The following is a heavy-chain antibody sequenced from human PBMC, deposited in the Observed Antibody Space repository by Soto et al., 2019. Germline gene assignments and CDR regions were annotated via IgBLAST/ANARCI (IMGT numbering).Heavy chain of an antibody. CDR2: IFSNDEK. V-gene: IGHV2-26*01. J-gene: IGHJ3*02. Sequence: QVTFKESGPVLVKPTETLTLTCTVSGFSLSHARMGVSWIRQPPWNALEWLAHIFSNDEKSYSTSLKSRLTISKDTSKSQVVLTMTNMDPVDTATYYCARIRRYGGDAFDIWGQGTMGTVSS. D-gene: IGHD5-18*01. CDR3: ARIRRYGGDAFDI. CDR1: GFSLSHARMG.